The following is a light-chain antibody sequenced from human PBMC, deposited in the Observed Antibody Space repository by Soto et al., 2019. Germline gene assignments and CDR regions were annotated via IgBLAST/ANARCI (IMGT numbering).Light chain of an antibody. V-gene: IGLV2-14*01. Sequence: QSVLTQPASVSGSPGQSITISCTRTSSDIGDYNSVSWYQQHPGKAPKLMIYEVSNRPSGVSNRFSGSKSGNTASLTISGLQAEDEADYYCTSYTSSSIVDVFGTGTKLTVL. CDR3: TSYTSSSIVDV. J-gene: IGLJ1*01. CDR1: SSDIGDYNS. CDR2: EVS.